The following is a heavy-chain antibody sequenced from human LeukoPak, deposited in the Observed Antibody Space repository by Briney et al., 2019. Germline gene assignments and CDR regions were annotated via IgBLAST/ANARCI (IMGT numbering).Heavy chain of an antibody. CDR1: GGSISSSSYY. Sequence: SETLSLTCTVSGGSISSSSYYWGWIRQPPGKGLEWIGSIYYSGSTYYNPSLKSRVTISVDTSKNQFSLKLGSVTAADTAVYYCARHRSGGEGDHADFDYWGQGTLVTGSS. J-gene: IGHJ4*02. D-gene: IGHD3-16*01. CDR2: IYYSGST. CDR3: ARHRSGGEGDHADFDY. V-gene: IGHV4-39*01.